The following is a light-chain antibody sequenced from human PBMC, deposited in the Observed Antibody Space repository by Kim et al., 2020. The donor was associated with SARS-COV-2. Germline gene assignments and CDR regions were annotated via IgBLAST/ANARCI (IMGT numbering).Light chain of an antibody. CDR1: KLGDKY. V-gene: IGLV3-1*01. CDR3: QAWDSSTWV. J-gene: IGLJ3*02. Sequence: SGSPGQTASITCSADKLGDKYVCWYQQRPGQSPVLVISQDTKRPSGIPERFSGSNSGNTATLTISGTQAMDEADYYCQAWDSSTWVFGGGTQLTVL. CDR2: QDT.